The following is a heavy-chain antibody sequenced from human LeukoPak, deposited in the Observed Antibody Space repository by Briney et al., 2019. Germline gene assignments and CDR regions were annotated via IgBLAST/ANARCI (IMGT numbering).Heavy chain of an antibody. D-gene: IGHD2-2*01. Sequence: GGSLRLSCAASGFTFSSYGMHWVRQAPGKGLEWVAFIRYDGSNKYYADSVKGRFTISRDNSKNTLYLQMNSLRAEDTAVYYCAQSWTPLGYCSSTSCSWGQGTLVTVSS. J-gene: IGHJ5*02. CDR2: IRYDGSNK. CDR3: AQSWTPLGYCSSTSCS. V-gene: IGHV3-30*02. CDR1: GFTFSSYG.